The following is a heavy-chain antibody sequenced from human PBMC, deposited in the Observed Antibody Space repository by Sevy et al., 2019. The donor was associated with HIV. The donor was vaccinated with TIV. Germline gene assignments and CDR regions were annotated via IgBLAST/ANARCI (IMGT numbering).Heavy chain of an antibody. Sequence: GGSLRLSCAASGFTFSSYAMNWVRQAPGKGLEWVSSINAISSNIYYADSVKGRFTISRDNAENSLYLQMNSVRAEDTAVYYWARDLFSCGNAVYGYWGQGTLVTVSS. CDR2: INAISSNI. CDR3: ARDLFSCGNAVYGY. V-gene: IGHV3-21*01. CDR1: GFTFSSYA. D-gene: IGHD2-15*01. J-gene: IGHJ4*02.